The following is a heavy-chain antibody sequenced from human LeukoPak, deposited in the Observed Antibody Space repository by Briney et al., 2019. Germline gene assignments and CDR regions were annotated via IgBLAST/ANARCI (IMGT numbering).Heavy chain of an antibody. CDR2: ISGSGGST. V-gene: IGHV3-23*01. Sequence: GGSLRLSCAASGFTFSSYAMSWVRQAPGKGLEWVSAISGSGGSTYYADSVKGRFTISRDNSKNMLYLQMNSLRGDDTAVYYCAKRHNFPYDVLGGFDPWGQGALVIVSS. CDR1: GFTFSSYA. D-gene: IGHD1-1*01. CDR3: AKRHNFPYDVLGGFDP. J-gene: IGHJ5*02.